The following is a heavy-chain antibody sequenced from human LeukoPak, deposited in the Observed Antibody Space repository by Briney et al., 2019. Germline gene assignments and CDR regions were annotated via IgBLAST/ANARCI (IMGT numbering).Heavy chain of an antibody. CDR2: IYYSGST. J-gene: IGHJ4*02. D-gene: IGHD1-26*01. Sequence: SETLSFTCTVSGGSISSYYWSWIRQPPGKGLEWIGYIYYSGSTNYNPSLKSRVTISVDTSKNQFSLKLSSVTAADTAVYYCARAVVGGSYFFDCWGQGTLVTVSS. CDR3: ARAVVGGSYFFDC. CDR1: GGSISSYY. V-gene: IGHV4-59*01.